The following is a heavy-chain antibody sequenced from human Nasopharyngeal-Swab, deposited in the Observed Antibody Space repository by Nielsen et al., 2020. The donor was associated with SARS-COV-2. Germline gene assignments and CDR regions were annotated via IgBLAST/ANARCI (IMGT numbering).Heavy chain of an antibody. CDR2: IFSNDEK. CDR1: GFSLSNARMG. V-gene: IGHV2-26*01. Sequence: SGPTLVKPTETLTLTCTVSGFSLSNARMGVSWIRQPPGKALEWLAHIFSNDEKSCSTSLKSRLTISKDTSKSQVVLTMTNMDPVDTATYYCARMGHYYYGMDVWGQGTTVTVSS. CDR3: ARMGHYYYGMDV. J-gene: IGHJ6*02.